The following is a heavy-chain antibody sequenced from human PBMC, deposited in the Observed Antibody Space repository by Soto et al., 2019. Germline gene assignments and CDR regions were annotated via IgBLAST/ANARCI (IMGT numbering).Heavy chain of an antibody. CDR1: GFSVSNNH. Sequence: GGSLRLSCAASGFSVSNNHMTWVRQAAGKGLEWVSLIHGGGSTYYADSVKGRFTISRDNSKNTLYLQMDSLRAEDTAIYYCAGRLTTAASLDYWGQGTLVTVS. CDR3: AGRLTTAASLDY. V-gene: IGHV3-53*01. CDR2: IHGGGST. J-gene: IGHJ4*02. D-gene: IGHD3-16*01.